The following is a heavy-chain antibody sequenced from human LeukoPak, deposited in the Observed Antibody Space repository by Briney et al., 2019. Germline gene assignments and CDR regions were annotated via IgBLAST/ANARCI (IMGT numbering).Heavy chain of an antibody. Sequence: GESLKISCKGSGYSFTSYWIGWVRQMPGKGLEWMGIIYPGDSDTRYSPSFQGQVTISADKSTSTAYLQWSSLKASDTAMYYCARQGYCGGDCYHDAFDIWGQGTMVTVSS. CDR3: ARQGYCGGDCYHDAFDI. D-gene: IGHD2-21*02. CDR2: IYPGDSDT. CDR1: GYSFTSYW. V-gene: IGHV5-51*01. J-gene: IGHJ3*02.